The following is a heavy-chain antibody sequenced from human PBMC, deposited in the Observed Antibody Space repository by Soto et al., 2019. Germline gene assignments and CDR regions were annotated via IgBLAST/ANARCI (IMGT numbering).Heavy chain of an antibody. CDR1: GFTFSSYG. CDR3: VRGDNWNDEASDY. CDR2: ISYDGSNE. D-gene: IGHD1-1*01. J-gene: IGHJ4*02. Sequence: GGSLRLSCAVSGFTFSSYGMHWVRQAPGKGLEWVAQISYDGSNEHYVDSVKGRFTISRDNSKNTLYLQMNSLRAEDTAVYYCVRGDNWNDEASDYWGQGTLVTVSS. V-gene: IGHV3-30*03.